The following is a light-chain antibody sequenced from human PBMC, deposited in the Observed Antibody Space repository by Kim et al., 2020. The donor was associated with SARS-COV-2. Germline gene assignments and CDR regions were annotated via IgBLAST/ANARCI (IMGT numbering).Light chain of an antibody. Sequence: ASVGDRVPITCRASQGIGNYLAWFQQKPGKVPQRLIYAASRLQGGVPSRFSGTGSGTEFTLTISSLQPEDFATYYCLQHNDYPLTFGGGTKVDIK. CDR1: QGIGNY. CDR3: LQHNDYPLT. CDR2: AAS. J-gene: IGKJ4*01. V-gene: IGKV1-17*03.